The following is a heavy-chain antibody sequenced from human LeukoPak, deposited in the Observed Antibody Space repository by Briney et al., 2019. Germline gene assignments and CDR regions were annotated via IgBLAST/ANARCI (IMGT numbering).Heavy chain of an antibody. Sequence: GGSLRLSCAASGFTFSNAWMSWVRQAPGKGLEWVGRIKSKTDGGTTDYAAPVKGRFTISRDDSKNTLYLQMNSLKTEDTAVYYCTTELVGWLRSVGTYGVDYWGQGTLVTVSS. V-gene: IGHV3-15*01. J-gene: IGHJ4*02. CDR1: GFTFSNAW. CDR3: TTELVGWLRSVGTYGVDY. CDR2: IKSKTDGGTT. D-gene: IGHD5-12*01.